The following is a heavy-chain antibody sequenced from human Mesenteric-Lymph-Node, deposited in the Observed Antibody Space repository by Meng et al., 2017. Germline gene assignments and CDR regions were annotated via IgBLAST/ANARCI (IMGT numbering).Heavy chain of an antibody. CDR1: GFSFSTYA. J-gene: IGHJ1*01. D-gene: IGHD2-21*02. CDR2: ISGSGFSA. V-gene: IGHV3-23*01. Sequence: GESLKISCAASGFSFSTYAMSWVRQAPGKGLEWVATISGSGFSAYYADSVKGRITISRDNSKNTLYLQMNSLRAEDTGVYYCAKGALLRVLTYFQHWGQGTLVTVSS. CDR3: AKGALLRVLTYFQH.